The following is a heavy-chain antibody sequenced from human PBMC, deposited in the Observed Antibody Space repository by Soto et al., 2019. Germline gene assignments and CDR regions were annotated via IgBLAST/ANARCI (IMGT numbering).Heavy chain of an antibody. CDR3: ARGPQDLYYYYYGMDV. CDR2: IIPIFGTA. V-gene: IGHV1-69*13. Sequence: ASVKVSCKASGGTFSSYAISWVRQAPGQGLEWMGGIIPIFGTANYAQKFQGRVTITADESTSTAYMELSSLRSEDTAVYYCARGPQDLYYYYYGMDVWGQGTTVTVS. CDR1: GGTFSSYA. J-gene: IGHJ6*02.